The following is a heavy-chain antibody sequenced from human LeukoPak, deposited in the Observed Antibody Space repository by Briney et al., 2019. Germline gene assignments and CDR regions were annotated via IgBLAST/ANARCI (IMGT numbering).Heavy chain of an antibody. V-gene: IGHV2-5*01. J-gene: IGHJ3*02. D-gene: IGHD3-3*01. CDR1: GFSLSTSGVG. CDR2: INWNDDR. Sequence: ESGPTLVKPTQTLTLTCTFSGFSLSTSGVGVGWIRQPPGKDLEWLAVINWNDDRRYSSSLKSRLTITNDTSKTLVVLAMTNMDPVDTATYYCAHRGFDFWSGYYDDDAFDIWGQGTMVTVSS. CDR3: AHRGFDFWSGYYDDDAFDI.